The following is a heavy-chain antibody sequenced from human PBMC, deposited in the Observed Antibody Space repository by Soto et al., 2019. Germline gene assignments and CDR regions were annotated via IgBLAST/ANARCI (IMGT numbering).Heavy chain of an antibody. CDR2: ISYDGSNK. J-gene: IGHJ6*02. CDR3: ARDIPYGGPSCGGNYRYYYYGMDV. V-gene: IGHV3-30-3*01. Sequence: GGSLRLSCAASGFTFSSYAMHWVRQAPGKGLEWVAVISYDGSNKYYADSVKGRFTISRDNSKNTLYLQMNSLRAEDTAVYYCARDIPYGGPSCGGNYRYYYYGMDVWGQGTTVTVAS. D-gene: IGHD4-17*01. CDR1: GFTFSSYA.